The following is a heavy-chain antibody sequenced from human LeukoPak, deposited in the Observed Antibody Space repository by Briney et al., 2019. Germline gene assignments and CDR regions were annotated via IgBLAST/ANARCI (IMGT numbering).Heavy chain of an antibody. CDR2: IYHSGST. CDR3: ANYGVVLATYGSPSPFVY. CDR1: GSSISSGYY. J-gene: IGHJ4*02. D-gene: IGHD3-16*01. Sequence: SETLSLTCTVSGSSISSGYYWGWIRQPPGKGLEWIGNIYHSGSTYYNPSLKSRVTISVDTSKNQFSLKLSSVTAADTAVYYCANYGVVLATYGSPSPFVYWGQGTLVTVSS. V-gene: IGHV4-38-2*02.